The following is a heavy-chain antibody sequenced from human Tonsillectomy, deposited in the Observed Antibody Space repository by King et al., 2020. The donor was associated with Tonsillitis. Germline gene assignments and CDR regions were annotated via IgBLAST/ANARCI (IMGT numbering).Heavy chain of an antibody. V-gene: IGHV1-46*01. J-gene: IGHJ4*02. CDR1: GYTFTSYY. CDR3: ARSPLGDDFWSGYYTL. D-gene: IGHD3-3*01. CDR2: INPSGGST. Sequence: VQLVESGAEVKKPGASVKVSCTASGYTFTSYYMHWVRQAPGQGLEWMGIINPSGGSTSYAQKFQGRVTMTRDTSTSTVYMELSSLRSEDTAVYYCARSPLGDDFWSGYYTLWGQGTLVTVSS.